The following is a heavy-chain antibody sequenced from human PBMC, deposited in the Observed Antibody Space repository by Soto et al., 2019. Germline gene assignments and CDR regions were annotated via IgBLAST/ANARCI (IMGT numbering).Heavy chain of an antibody. D-gene: IGHD3-9*01. J-gene: IGHJ4*02. CDR1: GYTFSSYC. CDR2: INPNGGST. V-gene: IGHV1-46*01. Sequence: QVQLVQSGAEVKKPGASVKVSCKASGYTFSSYCIHWVRQAPGQGLEWIGIINPNGGSTNYAQNCKGRLTVTRDTSSVTVYMDLSALSSDDTAMYYCARGLGLGDCWGQGTLVTVSS. CDR3: ARGLGLGDC.